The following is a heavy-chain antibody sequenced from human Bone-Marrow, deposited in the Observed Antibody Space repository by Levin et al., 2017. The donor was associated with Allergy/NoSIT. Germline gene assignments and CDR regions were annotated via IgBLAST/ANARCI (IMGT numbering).Heavy chain of an antibody. CDR1: GFTFTTYD. V-gene: IGHV1-8*01. Sequence: VASVKVSCKASGFTFTTYDIYWVRQATGQGLEWVGWMSPNTGNTAYAQKFEGRVTMTSDTSISTAYMELTRLTSEDTAPYYCATSHRSGSRKRAFDMWGQGTTVTVSS. CDR3: ATSHRSGSRKRAFDM. J-gene: IGHJ3*02. D-gene: IGHD1-26*01. CDR2: MSPNTGNT.